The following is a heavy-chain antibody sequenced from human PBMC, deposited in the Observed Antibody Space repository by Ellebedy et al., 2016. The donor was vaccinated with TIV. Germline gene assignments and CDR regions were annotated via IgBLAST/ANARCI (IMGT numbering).Heavy chain of an antibody. J-gene: IGHJ3*02. Sequence: ASVKVSCXVSGYTLTELSMHWVRQAPGKGLEWMGGFDPEDGETIYAQKFQGRVTMTEDTSTDTAYMELSSLRSEDTAVYYCATDISLAKSRAFDIWGQGTMVTVSS. CDR3: ATDISLAKSRAFDI. CDR2: FDPEDGET. CDR1: GYTLTELS. V-gene: IGHV1-24*01.